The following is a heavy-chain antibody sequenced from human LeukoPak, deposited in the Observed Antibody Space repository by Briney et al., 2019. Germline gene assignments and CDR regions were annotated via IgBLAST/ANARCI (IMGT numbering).Heavy chain of an antibody. V-gene: IGHV4-39*07. Sequence: SETLSLTCTVSGGSISSSTYYWGWIRQPPGKGLEWIGGIYYSGTTYYNPSLKSRVTISVDTSKNQFSLKLSSVTAADTAVYYCARHSSSWYNWFDPWGQGTLVTVSS. CDR2: IYYSGTT. CDR3: ARHSSSWYNWFDP. CDR1: GGSISSSTYY. D-gene: IGHD6-13*01. J-gene: IGHJ5*02.